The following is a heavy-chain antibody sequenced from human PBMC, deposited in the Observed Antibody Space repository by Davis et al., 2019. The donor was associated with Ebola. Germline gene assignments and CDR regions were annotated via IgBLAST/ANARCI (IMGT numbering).Heavy chain of an antibody. Sequence: GESLKISCAASGFTFSDYYMNWIRQAPGKGLECISYISSSGSSMYYADSVKGRFTISRDNAKNSLYLQMNSLRAEDTALYYCARRVYDSSGYYYMDVWGKGTTVTVSS. D-gene: IGHD3-22*01. CDR3: ARRVYDSSGYYYMDV. V-gene: IGHV3-11*01. J-gene: IGHJ6*03. CDR2: ISSSGSSM. CDR1: GFTFSDYY.